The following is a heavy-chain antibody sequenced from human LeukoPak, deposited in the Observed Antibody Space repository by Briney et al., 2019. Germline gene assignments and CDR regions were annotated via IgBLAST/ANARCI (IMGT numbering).Heavy chain of an antibody. CDR3: ARVDSYGSFDY. Sequence: SETLSLTCAVSGGSISSSNWWSWVRQPPGKGLEWIGEIYHSGSTNYNPSLKSRVTISVDKSKKQFSLKLSSVTAADTAVYYWARVDSYGSFDYWGQGTLVTVSS. CDR1: GGSISSSNW. D-gene: IGHD5-18*01. CDR2: IYHSGST. V-gene: IGHV4-4*02. J-gene: IGHJ4*02.